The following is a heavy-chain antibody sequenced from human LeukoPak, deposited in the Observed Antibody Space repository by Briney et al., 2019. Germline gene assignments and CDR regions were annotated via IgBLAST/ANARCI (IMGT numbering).Heavy chain of an antibody. J-gene: IGHJ4*02. V-gene: IGHV4-39*07. CDR3: ASGAVEDY. D-gene: IGHD3-16*01. CDR1: GGSISSSSYY. Sequence: SETLSLTCAVSGGSISSSSYYWGWIRQPPGKGLEWIGSIYYSGSTYYNPSLKSRVTISVDTSKNQFSLKLSSVTAADTAVYYCASGAVEDYWGQGTLVTVSS. CDR2: IYYSGST.